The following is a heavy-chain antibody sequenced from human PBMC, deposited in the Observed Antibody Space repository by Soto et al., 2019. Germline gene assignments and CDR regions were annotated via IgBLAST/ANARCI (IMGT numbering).Heavy chain of an antibody. CDR3: AKDPRGGTTVTLRFDY. CDR2: ISGSGGST. Sequence: GGSLRLSCAASGFTFSSYAMSWVRQAPGKGLEWVSAISGSGGSTYYADSVKGPFTISRDNSKNTLYMQMNSLRAEDTAVYYCAKDPRGGTTVTLRFDYWGQGTLVTVSS. D-gene: IGHD4-17*01. J-gene: IGHJ4*02. V-gene: IGHV3-23*01. CDR1: GFTFSSYA.